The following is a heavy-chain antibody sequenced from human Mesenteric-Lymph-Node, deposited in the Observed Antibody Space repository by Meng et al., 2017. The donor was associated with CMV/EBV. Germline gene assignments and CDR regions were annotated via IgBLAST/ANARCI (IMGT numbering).Heavy chain of an antibody. V-gene: IGHV1-69*10. CDR1: GGTFSSYA. Sequence: SVKVSCKASGGTFSSYAISWVRQAPGQGLEWMGGIIPILGIANYAQKFQGRVTITADKSTSTAYTELSSLRSEDTAVYYCASSTITIFGVAYYYYYGMDVWGQGTTVTVSS. CDR2: IIPILGIA. CDR3: ASSTITIFGVAYYYYYGMDV. D-gene: IGHD3-3*01. J-gene: IGHJ6*02.